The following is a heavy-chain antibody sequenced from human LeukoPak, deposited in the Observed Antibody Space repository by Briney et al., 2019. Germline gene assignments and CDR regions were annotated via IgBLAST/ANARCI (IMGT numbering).Heavy chain of an antibody. V-gene: IGHV3-30*04. J-gene: IGHJ5*02. D-gene: IGHD1-14*01. CDR2: ISYDGSSK. CDR1: GFTFSSYA. Sequence: GGSLRLSCAASGFTFSSYALHWVRQAPGKGLEWVTVISYDGSSKYYADSVKGRFTISRDNSKDTLYLQMNSLRPEDTAVYYCARGDKQLLFNRNKGGFDPWGQGALVTVSS. CDR3: ARGDKQLLFNRNKGGFDP.